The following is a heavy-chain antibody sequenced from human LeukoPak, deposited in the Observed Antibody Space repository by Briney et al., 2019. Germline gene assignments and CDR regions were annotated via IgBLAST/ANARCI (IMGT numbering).Heavy chain of an antibody. D-gene: IGHD3-22*01. CDR2: IYYSGST. CDR1: GGSISNYY. J-gene: IGHJ5*02. V-gene: IGHV4-59*08. CDR3: ARQGGYYDSMDWFDP. Sequence: SETLSLTCTVSGGSISNYYWSWIRQPPGKGLEWIGYIYYSGSTNYNPSLKSRVTISVDTSKNQFSLKLSSVTAADTAVYYCARQGGYYDSMDWFDPWGQGTLVTVSS.